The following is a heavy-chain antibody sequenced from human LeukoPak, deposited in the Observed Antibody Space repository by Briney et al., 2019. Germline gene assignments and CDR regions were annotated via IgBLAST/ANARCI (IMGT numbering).Heavy chain of an antibody. CDR3: ARGWSSRYAFDI. V-gene: IGHV4-34*01. Sequence: SETLSLTCAVYGGSFSGYYWSWIRQPPGKGLEWIGEINHSGSTNYNPSLKSRVTISVDTSKNQFSLKLSSVTAADTAVYYCARGWSSRYAFDIWGQGQWSPSLQ. D-gene: IGHD6-13*01. CDR2: INHSGST. J-gene: IGHJ3*02. CDR1: GGSFSGYY.